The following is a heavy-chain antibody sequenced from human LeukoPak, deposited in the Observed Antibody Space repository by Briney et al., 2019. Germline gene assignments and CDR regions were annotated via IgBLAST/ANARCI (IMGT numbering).Heavy chain of an antibody. Sequence: GGSLRLSCAASGFTFSSYGMHWVRQAPGKGLEWVAVIWYDGSNKYYADSVKGRFTISRDNSKSTLYLQMNSLRAEDTAVYYCARDRLGYDSSGYDAFDIWGQGTMVTVSS. V-gene: IGHV3-33*01. CDR3: ARDRLGYDSSGYDAFDI. D-gene: IGHD3-22*01. CDR1: GFTFSSYG. J-gene: IGHJ3*02. CDR2: IWYDGSNK.